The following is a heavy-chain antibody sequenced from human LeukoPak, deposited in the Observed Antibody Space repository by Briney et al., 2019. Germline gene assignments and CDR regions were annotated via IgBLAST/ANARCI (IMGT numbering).Heavy chain of an antibody. J-gene: IGHJ4*02. CDR1: GGSISSSSYY. CDR2: IYYSGST. Sequence: SETLSLTCTVSGGSISSSSYYWGWIRQPPGKGLEWIGSIYYSGSTYYNPSLKSRVTISVDTSKNQFSLKLSSVTAADTAVYYCARGIPWPLYWGQGTLVTVSS. V-gene: IGHV4-39*07. D-gene: IGHD5-24*01. CDR3: ARGIPWPLY.